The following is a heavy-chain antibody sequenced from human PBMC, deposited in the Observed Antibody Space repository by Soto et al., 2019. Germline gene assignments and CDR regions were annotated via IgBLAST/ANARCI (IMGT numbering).Heavy chain of an antibody. J-gene: IGHJ4*02. Sequence: QVQLVQSGAEVKKPGASVKVSCKASGYTFTNFGISRVRQAPGQGLEWMGWISAYNGNTNYAQKFQGRVTMTTDTSTSTAASELRRLRSDDTAVKYGARGGTPSDYWGKGTLVTVS. CDR2: ISAYNGNT. V-gene: IGHV1-18*01. CDR1: GYTFTNFG. CDR3: ARGGTPSDY. D-gene: IGHD3-16*01.